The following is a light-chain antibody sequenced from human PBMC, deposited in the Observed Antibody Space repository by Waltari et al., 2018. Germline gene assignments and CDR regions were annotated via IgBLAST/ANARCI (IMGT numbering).Light chain of an antibody. J-gene: IGKJ2*01. CDR2: TAS. V-gene: IGKV1-39*01. Sequence: EIQMTQAPSSLSASLGDRVTITCRASQSITSHLNWFQQQPGRAPKLLIHTASSLESGVPSRFSGSGSGTHFTLTISSLEPEDFATYFCQQSYISPYTFGQGTKLEI. CDR1: QSITSH. CDR3: QQSYISPYT.